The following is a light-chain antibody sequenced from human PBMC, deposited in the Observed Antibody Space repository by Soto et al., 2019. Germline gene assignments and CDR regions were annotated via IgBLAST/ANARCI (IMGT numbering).Light chain of an antibody. J-gene: IGKJ5*01. CDR3: QQTYHSMIT. Sequence: DIQMTQSPSSLSASVGDRVTITCRASQTISTYFNWYQQKPGKAPKLLIYAASTLQPGVPSRFSGSGSGTDFTLTIDSLQPDDFATYYCQQTYHSMITFGPGTRLEIK. CDR2: AAS. V-gene: IGKV1-39*01. CDR1: QTISTY.